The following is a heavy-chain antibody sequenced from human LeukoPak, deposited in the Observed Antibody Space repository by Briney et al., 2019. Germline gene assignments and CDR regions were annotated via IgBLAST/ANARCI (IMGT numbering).Heavy chain of an antibody. CDR2: ISGSGIST. V-gene: IGHV3-23*01. CDR3: AKDMLPGSYSFDY. D-gene: IGHD3-10*01. J-gene: IGHJ4*02. Sequence: GGSLRLSGAAARFTFSSYGMSWVRQAPGKGLEWVSAISGSGISTYYADSVRGRFTISRDNSKNTMYLQMNSLRAEDTAVYYCAKDMLPGSYSFDYWGQGPLVPVSS. CDR1: RFTFSSYG.